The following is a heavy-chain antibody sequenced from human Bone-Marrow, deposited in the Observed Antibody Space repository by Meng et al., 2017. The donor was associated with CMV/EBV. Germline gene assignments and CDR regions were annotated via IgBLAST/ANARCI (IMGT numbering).Heavy chain of an antibody. J-gene: IGHJ6*02. CDR1: GYTFTGYY. CDR2: INPSGGST. Sequence: ASVKVSCKASGYTFTGYYMHWVRQAPGQGLEWMGIINPSGGSTSYAQKFQGRVTMTRDTSTSTVYMGLSSLRSEDTAVYYCARDGREGAARAYYYYYGMDVWGQGTTVTVSS. V-gene: IGHV1-46*01. CDR3: ARDGREGAARAYYYYYGMDV. D-gene: IGHD6-6*01.